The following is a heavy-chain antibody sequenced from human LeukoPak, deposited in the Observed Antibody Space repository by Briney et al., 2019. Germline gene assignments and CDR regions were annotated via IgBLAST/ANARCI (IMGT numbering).Heavy chain of an antibody. D-gene: IGHD3-16*02. CDR1: GGSISSYY. CDR3: ARGTYDYIWGSYRPYYYYYMDV. Sequence: SETLSLTCTVSGGSISSYYWSWIRQPAGKGLEWIGRIYTSGSTNYNPSLKSRVTMSVDTSKNQFSLKLSSVTAADTAVYYCARGTYDYIWGSYRPYYYYYMDVRGKGTTVTVSS. CDR2: IYTSGST. V-gene: IGHV4-4*07. J-gene: IGHJ6*03.